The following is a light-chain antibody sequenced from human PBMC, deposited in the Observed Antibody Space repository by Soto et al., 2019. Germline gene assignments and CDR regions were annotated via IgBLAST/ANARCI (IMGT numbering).Light chain of an antibody. CDR1: QSISSW. J-gene: IGKJ1*01. Sequence: DIQMTQSQSILSASVGDRVTITCRASQSISSWLAWYQQKPGKAPKLLIYDASSLESGVPSRFSGSGSGTEFTLTISSLQPDDFATYYCQQYNSYSQTFGQGTKVDIK. V-gene: IGKV1-5*01. CDR3: QQYNSYSQT. CDR2: DAS.